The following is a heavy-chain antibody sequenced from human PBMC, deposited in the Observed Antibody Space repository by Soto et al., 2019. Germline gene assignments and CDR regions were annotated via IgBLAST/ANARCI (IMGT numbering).Heavy chain of an antibody. CDR2: INPSGGYT. D-gene: IGHD5-12*01. J-gene: IGHJ4*02. Sequence: ASVKVSCKASGYTFTRYYRHWLRQAPGQGFEWMGIINPSGGYTTFAQKFQGRVTMTRDTSTRTLYMDLSGLRSEDTAVYYCAREDTRTDMVAEYGALDYWGQGTLVTVSS. CDR1: GYTFTRYY. CDR3: AREDTRTDMVAEYGALDY. V-gene: IGHV1-46*01.